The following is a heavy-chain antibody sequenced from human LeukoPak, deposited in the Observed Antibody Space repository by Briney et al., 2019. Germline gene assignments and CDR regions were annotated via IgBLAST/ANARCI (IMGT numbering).Heavy chain of an antibody. D-gene: IGHD3-3*01. CDR3: ARETKLECFLIFDY. Sequence: ASVKVSCKASGYTFTGCYLHWVRQAPGQGPEWMGRINPNSGGTNYAQKFQGRVTMTRDTSINTAYMELSRLRSDDTAVYYCARETKLECFLIFDYWGQGTLVTVSS. V-gene: IGHV1-2*06. J-gene: IGHJ4*02. CDR1: GYTFTGCY. CDR2: INPNSGGT.